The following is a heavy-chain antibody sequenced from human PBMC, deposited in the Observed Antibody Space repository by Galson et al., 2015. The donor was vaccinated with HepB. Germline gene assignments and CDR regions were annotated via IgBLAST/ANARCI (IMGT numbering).Heavy chain of an antibody. D-gene: IGHD6-19*01. CDR2: INPNGGST. CDR1: GYTSTSYG. J-gene: IGHJ4*02. CDR3: ANGKYSSGWYYFDY. V-gene: IGHV1-46*01. Sequence: SVKVSCKASGYTSTSYGISWVRQAPGQGLEWMGVINPNGGSTSYAQKFQGRATMTRDTSTSTVYMELSSLRSEDTAVYYCANGKYSSGWYYFDYWGQGTLVTVSS.